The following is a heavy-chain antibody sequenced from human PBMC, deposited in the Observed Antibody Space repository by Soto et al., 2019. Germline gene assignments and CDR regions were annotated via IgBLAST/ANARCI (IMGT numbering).Heavy chain of an antibody. CDR2: IIPIFGTA. J-gene: IGHJ4*02. CDR1: GGTFSSYA. V-gene: IGHV1-69*13. D-gene: IGHD2-8*01. CDR3: AQAYCTNGVCYPFDY. Sequence: ASVKVSSKASGGTFSSYAISWVRQAPGQGLEWMGGIIPIFGTANYAQKFQGRVTITADESTSTAYMELSSLRSEDTAVYYCAQAYCTNGVCYPFDYWGQGTQVTV.